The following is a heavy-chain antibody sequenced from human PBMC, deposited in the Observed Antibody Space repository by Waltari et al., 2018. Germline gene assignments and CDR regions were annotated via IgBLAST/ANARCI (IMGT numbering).Heavy chain of an antibody. CDR3: ATPSDGAAAGTGY. D-gene: IGHD6-13*01. V-gene: IGHV3-30*02. CDR1: SYG. CDR2: IRYDGSNK. J-gene: IGHJ4*02. Sequence: SYGMHWVRQAPGKGLEWVAFIRYDGSNKYYADSVKGRFTISRDNSKNTLYLQMNSLRAEDTAVYYCATPSDGAAAGTGYWGQGTLVTVSS.